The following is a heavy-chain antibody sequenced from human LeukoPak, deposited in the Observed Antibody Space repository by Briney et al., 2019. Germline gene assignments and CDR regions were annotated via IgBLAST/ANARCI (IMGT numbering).Heavy chain of an antibody. CDR3: AKERQTGDYFTSDF. J-gene: IGHJ4*02. CDR1: GFTFSDYY. Sequence: GGSLRLSCAASGFTFSDYYMSWIRQAPGKGLEWVSYISSSGSTIYYADSVKGRFTISRDNAKNSLYLQMNSLRAEDTAVYYCAKERQTGDYFTSDFWGQGTLVTVSS. D-gene: IGHD4-17*01. CDR2: ISSSGSTI. V-gene: IGHV3-11*01.